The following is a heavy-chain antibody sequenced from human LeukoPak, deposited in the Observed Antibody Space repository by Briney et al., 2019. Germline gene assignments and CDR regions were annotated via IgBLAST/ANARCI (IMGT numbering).Heavy chain of an antibody. Sequence: GGSLRLSCAASGFTFSSYGMHWVRQAPGKGLEWVAVISYDGSNKYYADSVKGRFTISRDNSKNTLYLQMNSLRAEDTAVYYCARGTWSGYYYFDYWGQGTLVTVSS. CDR3: ARGTWSGYYYFDY. V-gene: IGHV3-30*03. J-gene: IGHJ4*02. D-gene: IGHD3-3*01. CDR2: ISYDGSNK. CDR1: GFTFSSYG.